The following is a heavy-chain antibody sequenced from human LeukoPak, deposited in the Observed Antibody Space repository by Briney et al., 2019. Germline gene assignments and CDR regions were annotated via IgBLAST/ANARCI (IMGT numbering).Heavy chain of an antibody. V-gene: IGHV3-23*01. Sequence: GGSLRLSCAASGFTFSDYYMSWVRQAPGKGLEWVSAISGSGGSTYYADSVKGRFTISRDNSKSTLYLQMNSLRAEDTAVYYCAKVNTMLGVNDYWGQGTLVTVSS. CDR3: AKVNTMLGVNDY. J-gene: IGHJ4*02. CDR2: ISGSGGST. D-gene: IGHD3-10*02. CDR1: GFTFSDYY.